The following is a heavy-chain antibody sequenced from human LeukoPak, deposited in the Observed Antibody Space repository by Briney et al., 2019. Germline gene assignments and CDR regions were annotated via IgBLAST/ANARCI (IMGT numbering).Heavy chain of an antibody. Sequence: SETLSLTCAVYGGSFSGYYWSWIRQPPGKGLEWIGEINHSGSTNYNPSLKSRVTISVDTSKNQFSLKLSSVTAADTAVYYCASSLYDFWSGYLSNWFDPWGQGTLVTVSS. J-gene: IGHJ5*02. CDR3: ASSLYDFWSGYLSNWFDP. CDR1: GGSFSGYY. V-gene: IGHV4-34*01. CDR2: INHSGST. D-gene: IGHD3-3*01.